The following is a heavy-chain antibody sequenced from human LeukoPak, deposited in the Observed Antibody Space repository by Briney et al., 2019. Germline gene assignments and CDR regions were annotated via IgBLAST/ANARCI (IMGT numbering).Heavy chain of an antibody. CDR3: AELGITMIGGV. Sequence: GGSLRLSCAASGFTFSSYGMNWVRQAPGKGLEWVSFISSSLDSNIYYADSVKGRFTISRDNAKNSLYLQMNSLRAEDTAVYYCAELGITMIGGVWGKGTTVTISS. CDR1: GFTFSSYG. V-gene: IGHV3-48*04. D-gene: IGHD3-10*02. J-gene: IGHJ6*04. CDR2: ISSSLDSNI.